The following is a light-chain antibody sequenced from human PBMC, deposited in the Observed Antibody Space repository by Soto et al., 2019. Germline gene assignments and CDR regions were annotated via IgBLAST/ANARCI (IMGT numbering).Light chain of an antibody. V-gene: IGLV2-11*01. CDR1: SRDVGAYEY. CDR3: CSYPGIYWV. Sequence: QSALTQPRSVSGSPGQSVTISCTGTSRDVGAYEYVSWYQQHPGKAPQLIIYDVTYRPSGVPDRFSGSKSGNTASLTISGLQGDDEADYYCCSYPGIYWVFGGGTKLTVL. J-gene: IGLJ3*02. CDR2: DVT.